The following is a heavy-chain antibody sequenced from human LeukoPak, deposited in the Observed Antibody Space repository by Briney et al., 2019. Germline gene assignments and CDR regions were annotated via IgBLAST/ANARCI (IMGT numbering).Heavy chain of an antibody. CDR1: GFTFSSYA. D-gene: IGHD1-26*01. V-gene: IGHV3-64*01. CDR2: ISSNGGST. J-gene: IGHJ3*02. Sequence: GGSLRLSCAASGFTFSSYAMHWVRQAPGKGLEYVSAISSNGGSTYYANSVKGRFTISRDNSKNTLYLQMGSLRAEDTAVYYCARGGSYLSAFDIWGQGTMVTVSS. CDR3: ARGGSYLSAFDI.